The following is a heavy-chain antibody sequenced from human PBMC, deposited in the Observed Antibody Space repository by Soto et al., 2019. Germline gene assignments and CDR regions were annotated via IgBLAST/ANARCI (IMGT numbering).Heavy chain of an antibody. V-gene: IGHV4-59*01. CDR2: IYSSGST. D-gene: IGHD3-22*01. CDR3: ARYSSESSDYYLQDY. CDR1: GGSISGYH. Sequence: PSETLSLTCTVSGGSISGYHWSWFRQTRGKAPEWIGYIYSSGSTNYNASLKSRVTISIDTSKNQFALQLKSVTAADTAVYFCARYSSESSDYYLQDYWGQGTLVTVS. J-gene: IGHJ4*02.